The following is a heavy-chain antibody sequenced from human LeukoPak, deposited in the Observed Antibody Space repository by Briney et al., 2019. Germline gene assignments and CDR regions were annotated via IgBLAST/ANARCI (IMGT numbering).Heavy chain of an antibody. J-gene: IGHJ4*02. CDR1: GFTFDDYA. CDR2: ISWNSGSI. Sequence: GGSLRLSCAASGFTFDDYAMHWVRQAPGKGLEWVSGISWNSGSIGYADSVKGRLTISRDNAKNSLYLQMNSLRAEDTALYYCAKGDYYDSSGYSLDYWGQGTLVTVSS. V-gene: IGHV3-9*01. D-gene: IGHD3-22*01. CDR3: AKGDYYDSSGYSLDY.